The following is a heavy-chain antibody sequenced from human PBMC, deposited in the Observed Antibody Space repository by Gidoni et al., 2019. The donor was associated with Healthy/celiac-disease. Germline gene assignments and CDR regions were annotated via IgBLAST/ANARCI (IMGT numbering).Heavy chain of an antibody. Sequence: QVQLVQSGAEVKKPGASVKVSCTASGYTFTSYYMHWVRQAPGQGLEWMGIINPSGGSTSYAQKYQGRVTMTRDTSTSTVYMELSSLRSEDTAVYYCARDRRFGSSSWYFDYWGQGTLVTVSS. CDR2: INPSGGST. V-gene: IGHV1-46*03. CDR3: ARDRRFGSSSWYFDY. J-gene: IGHJ4*02. CDR1: GYTFTSYY. D-gene: IGHD6-6*01.